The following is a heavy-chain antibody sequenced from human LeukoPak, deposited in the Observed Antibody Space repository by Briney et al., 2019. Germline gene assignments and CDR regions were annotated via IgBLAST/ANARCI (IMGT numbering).Heavy chain of an antibody. J-gene: IGHJ4*02. CDR3: ARDPVAGDLFDN. Sequence: AASVKVSCKASGGTFSSYAISWVRQAPGQGLEWMGRINPNSGGTNYAQKFQGRVTMTRDTSISTAYMELSRLRSDDTAVYYCARDPVAGDLFDNWGQGTLVTVSS. CDR1: GGTFSSYA. CDR2: INPNSGGT. V-gene: IGHV1-2*06. D-gene: IGHD6-19*01.